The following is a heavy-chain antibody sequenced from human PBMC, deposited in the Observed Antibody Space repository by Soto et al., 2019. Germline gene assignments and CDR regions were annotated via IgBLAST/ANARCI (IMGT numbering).Heavy chain of an antibody. CDR2: IYYSGST. CDR1: GGSISSGGYY. CDR3: ASLYYDISNGYSGLFDY. Sequence: SETLSLTCTVSGGSISSGGYYWSWIRQHPGKCLEWIGYIYYSGSTYYNPSLKSRVTISVDTSKNQFSLKLSSVTAADTAVYYCASLYYDISNGYSGLFDYWGQGTLGTVSS. V-gene: IGHV4-31*03. J-gene: IGHJ4*02. D-gene: IGHD3-9*01.